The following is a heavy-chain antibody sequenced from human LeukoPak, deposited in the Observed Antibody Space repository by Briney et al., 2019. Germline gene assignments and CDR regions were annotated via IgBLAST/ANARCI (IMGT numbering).Heavy chain of an antibody. CDR3: AKDVYGDYFITDAFDI. CDR1: GFTFSNYD. V-gene: IGHV3-23*01. CDR2: ISGSGGST. J-gene: IGHJ3*02. D-gene: IGHD4-17*01. Sequence: PGGSLRLSCAASGFTFSNYDMTWVRQAPGKGLEWVSTISGSGGSTSYADSVKGRLIISRDNSKNTLYLQMNSLRAEDTALYYCAKDVYGDYFITDAFDIWGQGTMVTVSS.